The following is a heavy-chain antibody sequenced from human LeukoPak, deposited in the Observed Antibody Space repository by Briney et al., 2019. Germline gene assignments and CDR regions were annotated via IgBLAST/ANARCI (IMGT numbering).Heavy chain of an antibody. CDR1: GFTFGSYA. V-gene: IGHV3-30*04. CDR3: ARDGGGHNQSKYRNTLDY. J-gene: IGHJ4*02. D-gene: IGHD2/OR15-2a*01. CDR2: ISYDGSNK. Sequence: GGSLRLSCAASGFTFGSYAMHWVRQAPGKGLEWVAVISYDGSNKYYADSVKGRFTISRDNSKNTLYLQMNSLRAEDTAVYYCARDGGGHNQSKYRNTLDYWGQGTLVTVSS.